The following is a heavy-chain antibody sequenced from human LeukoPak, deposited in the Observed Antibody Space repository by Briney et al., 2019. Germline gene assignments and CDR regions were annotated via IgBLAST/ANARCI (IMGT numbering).Heavy chain of an antibody. V-gene: IGHV1-18*01. CDR2: ISAYNGNT. D-gene: IGHD4-23*01. CDR3: ATVVTDYYYYYMDV. CDR1: GYTFTSYG. Sequence: ASVKVSCKASGYTFTSYGISWVRQAPGQGLEGMGWISAYNGNTNYAQKLQGRVTMTTDTSTSTAYMELRSLRSDDTAVYYCATVVTDYYYYYMDVWGKGTTVTVSS. J-gene: IGHJ6*03.